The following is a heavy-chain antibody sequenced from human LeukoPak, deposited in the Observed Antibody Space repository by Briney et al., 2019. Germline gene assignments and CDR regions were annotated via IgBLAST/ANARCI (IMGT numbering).Heavy chain of an antibody. CDR3: ARYYYDSSGYFYYFDY. D-gene: IGHD3-22*01. CDR1: GYTFTSYG. CDR2: ISAYNDNT. Sequence: ASVKVSCKASGYTFTSYGISWVRQAPGQGLEWMGWISAYNDNTNYAQKLQGRVTMTTDTSTSTAYMELRSLRSDDTAVYYCARYYYDSSGYFYYFDYWGQGTLITVSS. J-gene: IGHJ4*02. V-gene: IGHV1-18*01.